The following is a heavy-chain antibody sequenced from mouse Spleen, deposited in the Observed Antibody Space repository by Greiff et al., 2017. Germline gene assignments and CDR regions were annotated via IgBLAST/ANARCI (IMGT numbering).Heavy chain of an antibody. CDR2: IDPSDSYT. CDR3: AKGRFYAMDY. J-gene: IGHJ4*01. Sequence: QVQLQQPGAELVRPGTSVKLSCKASGYTFTSYWMHWVKQRPGQGLEWIGVIDPSDSYTNYNQKFKGKATLTVDTSSSTAYMQLSSLTSEDSAVYYCAKGRFYAMDYWGQGTSVTVSS. V-gene: IGHV1-59*01. CDR1: GYTFTSYW.